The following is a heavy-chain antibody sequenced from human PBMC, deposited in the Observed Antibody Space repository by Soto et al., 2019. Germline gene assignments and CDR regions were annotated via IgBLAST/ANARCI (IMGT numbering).Heavy chain of an antibody. CDR3: ARAYL. Sequence: EVQLVESGGGLVQPGGSLRLSCAASGFTFSYYWMSWVRQAPGKGLEWVATTNQHGSEIYSVDSVKGRFTISRDNAKSSLFLQMNNLRTEDTAIYYCARAYLWGQGTLVTVSS. CDR2: TNQHGSEI. CDR1: GFTFSYYW. V-gene: IGHV3-7*01. J-gene: IGHJ5*02.